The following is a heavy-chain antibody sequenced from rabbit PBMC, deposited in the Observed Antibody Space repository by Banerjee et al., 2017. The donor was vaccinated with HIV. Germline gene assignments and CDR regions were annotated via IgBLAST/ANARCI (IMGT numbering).Heavy chain of an antibody. CDR1: GFSFSSGYY. CDR2: INFGNGNT. V-gene: IGHV1S45*01. CDR3: ARGSGGSDGYYRDYFNL. Sequence: QEQLVESGGGLVQPEGSLTLTCKASGFSFSSGYYMCWVRQAPGKGLEWIGCINFGNGNTYYASWAKGRFTISKTSSTTVTLQMTSLTAADTATYFCARGSGGSDGYYRDYFNLWGPGTLVTVS. D-gene: IGHD1-1*01. J-gene: IGHJ4*01.